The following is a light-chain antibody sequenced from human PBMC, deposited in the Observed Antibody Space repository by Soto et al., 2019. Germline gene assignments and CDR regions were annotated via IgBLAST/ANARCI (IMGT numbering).Light chain of an antibody. CDR1: RGISSN. J-gene: IGKJ4*01. Sequence: EIVVTQSPATLSLSPGERATLSCMASRGISSNLAWYQQKPGQAPRLLIYGASTRATGIPARFSGSGSGTDFTLTISSLEPEDFAVYYCQQRSNWPPTFGGGTKVDIK. V-gene: IGKV3-11*01. CDR3: QQRSNWPPT. CDR2: GAS.